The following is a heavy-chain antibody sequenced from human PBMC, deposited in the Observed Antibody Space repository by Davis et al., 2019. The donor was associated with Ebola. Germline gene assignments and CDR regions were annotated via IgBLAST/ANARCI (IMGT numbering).Heavy chain of an antibody. CDR3: ARGGYD. CDR1: GFTFSSYA. D-gene: IGHD3-3*01. Sequence: GGSLRLSCAASGFTFSSYAMTWVRQAPGEGLYWVSTMSGSGDYTYHTDSVKGRFTISRDNSKNTVYLQMNSLRVEDTAVYYCARGGYDWGQGTLVTVSS. CDR2: MSGSGDYT. J-gene: IGHJ4*02. V-gene: IGHV3-23*01.